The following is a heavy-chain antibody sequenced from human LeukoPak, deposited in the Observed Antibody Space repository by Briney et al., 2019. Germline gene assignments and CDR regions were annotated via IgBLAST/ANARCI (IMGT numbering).Heavy chain of an antibody. CDR2: INPNTGDR. D-gene: IGHD4-17*01. CDR1: GYTFTNYH. V-gene: IGHV1-8*03. CDR3: ARTTSLTASGYDY. J-gene: IGHJ4*02. Sequence: ASVKVSCKASGYTFTNYHINWVRQAPGQGLEWMGWINPNTGDRGYAQKLQGRVSITSDTSISTAYMELGSPRSEDTAVYFCARTTSLTASGYDYWGQGTLVTVSS.